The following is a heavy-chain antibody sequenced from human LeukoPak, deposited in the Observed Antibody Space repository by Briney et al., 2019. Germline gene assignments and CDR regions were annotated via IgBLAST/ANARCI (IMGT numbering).Heavy chain of an antibody. CDR3: ARVGGGYSSSSGRDY. J-gene: IGHJ4*02. V-gene: IGHV1-46*03. Sequence: GTSVKVSCKASGYTFTNYYMHWVRQAPGQGLEWMGIIDPSNGRTCYAQKFQGRVTVTSDTSTNTVFMDLSSLRSDDTAVYYCARVGGGYSSSSGRDYWGQGTLVTVSS. CDR1: GYTFTNYY. D-gene: IGHD6-6*01. CDR2: IDPSNGRT.